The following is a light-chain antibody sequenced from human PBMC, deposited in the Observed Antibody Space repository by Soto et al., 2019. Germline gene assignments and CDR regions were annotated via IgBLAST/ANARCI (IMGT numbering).Light chain of an antibody. Sequence: EIVLTQSPGTLSLSPGERATLSCRASQSVSSSYLAWYQQKAGQAPRLLIYRASSRATGIPDRFTGSGSGTDFTLTISRLEPEDFAVYYCQQYGSSGTFGQGTKVDI. V-gene: IGKV3-20*01. J-gene: IGKJ1*01. CDR2: RAS. CDR1: QSVSSSY. CDR3: QQYGSSGT.